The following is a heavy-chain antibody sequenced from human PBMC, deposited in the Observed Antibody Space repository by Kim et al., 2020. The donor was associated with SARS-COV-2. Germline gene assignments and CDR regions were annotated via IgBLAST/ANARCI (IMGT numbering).Heavy chain of an antibody. CDR1: GGSISSSSYY. Sequence: SETLSLTCTVSGGSISSSSYYWGWIRQPPGKGLEWIGSIYYSGSTYYNPSLKSRVTISVDTSKNQFSLKLSSVTAADTAVYYCARQGERGYSYVNFDYWGQGTLVTISS. CDR2: IYYSGST. CDR3: ARQGERGYSYVNFDY. D-gene: IGHD5-18*01. V-gene: IGHV4-39*01. J-gene: IGHJ4*02.